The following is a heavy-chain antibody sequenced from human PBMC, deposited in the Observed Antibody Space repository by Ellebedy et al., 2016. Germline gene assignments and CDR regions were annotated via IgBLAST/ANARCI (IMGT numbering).Heavy chain of an antibody. CDR3: VKGSIAVIATCFDY. CDR2: ISWNRGSM. V-gene: IGHV3-9*01. J-gene: IGHJ4*02. CDR1: GFSFDDYA. Sequence: SLKISCAASGFSFDDYAMHWVRQAPGMGLEWVSGISWNRGSMQYADSVKGRFTISRDNAKNSLYLQMNSLRTEDTAFYYCVKGSIAVIATCFDYWGQGTLVTVPS. D-gene: IGHD6-19*01.